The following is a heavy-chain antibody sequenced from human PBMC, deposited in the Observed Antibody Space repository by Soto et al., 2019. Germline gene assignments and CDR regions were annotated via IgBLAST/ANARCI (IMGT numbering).Heavy chain of an antibody. V-gene: IGHV4-59*08. Sequence: SVTLSLTCTVSGGYISSYYWSWIRQPPGKGLEWIGYIYYSGSTNYNPSLESRVTISVDTSKNQFSLKLSSVTAADTAVYYCARHGLSRGGDYDCWGQGTLVTVSS. D-gene: IGHD2-21*01. CDR3: ARHGLSRGGDYDC. J-gene: IGHJ4*02. CDR2: IYYSGST. CDR1: GGYISSYY.